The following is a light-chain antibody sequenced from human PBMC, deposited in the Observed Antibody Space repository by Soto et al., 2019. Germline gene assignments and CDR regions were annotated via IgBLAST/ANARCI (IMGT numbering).Light chain of an antibody. CDR2: DAS. V-gene: IGKV1-5*01. Sequence: IQMTQSPSTLAASVGDRLTITCRASQSIGRWLAWYQQKPGKAPKLLIYDASNLETGVPSRFSGSGSGTEFTLTISSLQPDDFATYYCQQYLWTFGQGTKVEIK. CDR3: QQYLWT. J-gene: IGKJ1*01. CDR1: QSIGRW.